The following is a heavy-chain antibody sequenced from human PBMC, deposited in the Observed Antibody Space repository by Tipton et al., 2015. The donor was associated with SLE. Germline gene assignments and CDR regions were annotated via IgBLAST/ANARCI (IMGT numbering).Heavy chain of an antibody. J-gene: IGHJ6*03. V-gene: IGHV4-39*07. CDR1: GGSISSSSYY. CDR2: IYYSGGT. CDR3: ARAPGLDRDYSYYYYMDV. Sequence: TLSLTCTVSGGSISSSSYYWGWIRQPPGKGLEWIGSIYYSGGTNYNPSLESRVTISVDTSKNQFSLKLSSVTAADTAVYFCARAPGLDRDYSYYYYMDVWGPGTLVTVSS. D-gene: IGHD3/OR15-3a*01.